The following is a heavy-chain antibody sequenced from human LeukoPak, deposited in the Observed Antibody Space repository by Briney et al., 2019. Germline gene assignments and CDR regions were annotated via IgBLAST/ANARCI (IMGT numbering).Heavy chain of an antibody. V-gene: IGHV3-7*03. D-gene: IGHD5-18*01. CDR3: TRDSVGDSYADY. Sequence: PGGSLRLSCAASGFTSSNFGINWVRQAPGKGLEWVANIKQDGSEKYYVDSVKGRFTISRDNAKNSLYLQMNSLRAEDTAVYYCTRDSVGDSYADYWGQGTLVTVSS. J-gene: IGHJ4*02. CDR1: GFTSSNFG. CDR2: IKQDGSEK.